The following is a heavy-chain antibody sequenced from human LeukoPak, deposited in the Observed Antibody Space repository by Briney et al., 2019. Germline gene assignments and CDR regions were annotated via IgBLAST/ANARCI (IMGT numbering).Heavy chain of an antibody. J-gene: IGHJ5*02. D-gene: IGHD6-19*01. V-gene: IGHV1-2*02. CDR2: INANSGDT. CDR3: ARLAVPPS. CDR1: GYTFTAYH. Sequence: ASVKVSCQGSGYTFTAYHMHWVRRAPGQGLEWMGWINANSGDTNYAQKFQGRVTITRDTSINTAYMELSSLRSDDTAVYFCARLAVPPSWGQGTLVTVSA.